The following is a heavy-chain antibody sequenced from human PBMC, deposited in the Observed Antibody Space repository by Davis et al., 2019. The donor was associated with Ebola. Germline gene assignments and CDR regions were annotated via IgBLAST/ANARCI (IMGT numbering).Heavy chain of an antibody. Sequence: PGGSLRLSCAASGFTVSSEYMSWVRQAPGKGLEWVSVVYSGGNTYYADSVKGRFTISRDSSKNTLYLQMNSLRAEDTAVYYCARELSFGDYVLGYWGQGALVTVSS. CDR1: GFTVSSEY. D-gene: IGHD4-17*01. CDR2: VYSGGNT. V-gene: IGHV3-53*01. J-gene: IGHJ4*02. CDR3: ARELSFGDYVLGY.